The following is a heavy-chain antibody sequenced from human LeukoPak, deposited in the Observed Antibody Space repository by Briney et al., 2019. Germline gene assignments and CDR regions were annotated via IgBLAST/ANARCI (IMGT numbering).Heavy chain of an antibody. CDR3: ARGLIVVADGYYGMDV. CDR2: TSYDGSNK. Sequence: GGSLRLSCAASGFTFSSYAMHWVRQAPGKGLEWVAVTSYDGSNKYYADSVKGRFTISRDNSKNTLYLQMNSLRAEDTAVYYCARGLIVVADGYYGMDVWGQGTTVTVSS. CDR1: GFTFSSYA. D-gene: IGHD3-22*01. J-gene: IGHJ6*02. V-gene: IGHV3-30-3*01.